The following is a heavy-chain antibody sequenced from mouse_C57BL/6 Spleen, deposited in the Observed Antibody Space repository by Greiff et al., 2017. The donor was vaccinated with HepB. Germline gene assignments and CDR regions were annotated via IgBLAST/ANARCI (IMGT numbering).Heavy chain of an antibody. CDR3: ARKGDGNYFDY. CDR1: GFTFSDYG. V-gene: IGHV5-15*01. Sequence: EVKLMESGGGLVQPGGSLKLSCAASGFTFSDYGMAWVRQAPRKGPEWVAFISNLAYSIYYADTVTGRFTISRENAKNTLYLEMSSLRSEDTAMYYCARKGDGNYFDYWGQSTTLTVSS. D-gene: IGHD2-1*01. J-gene: IGHJ2*01. CDR2: ISNLAYSI.